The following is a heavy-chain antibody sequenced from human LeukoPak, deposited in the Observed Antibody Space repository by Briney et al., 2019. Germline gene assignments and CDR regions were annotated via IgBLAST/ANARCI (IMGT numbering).Heavy chain of an antibody. CDR2: IYYSGST. J-gene: IGHJ4*02. V-gene: IGHV4-59*01. CDR3: ARDRVRGGGALCGL. D-gene: IGHD2-15*01. Sequence: PSETLSLTCTVSGGSISSYYWSWIRQPPGKGLEWIGYIYYSGSTNYNPSLKSRVTISVDTSKNQFSLKLSSVTAADTAVYYCARDRVRGGGALCGLWARRTLVTVSS. CDR1: GGSISSYY.